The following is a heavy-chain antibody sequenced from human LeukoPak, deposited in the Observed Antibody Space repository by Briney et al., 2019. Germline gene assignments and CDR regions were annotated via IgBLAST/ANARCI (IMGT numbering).Heavy chain of an antibody. D-gene: IGHD3-22*01. CDR2: MNPNGGNT. CDR3: ARAQSMIVGGRRTNWFDP. CDR1: GYTFTSYD. Sequence: ASVKVSCKASGYTFTSYDINWVRLATGQGLEWMGWMNPNGGNTGYAQKFQGRVTMTRNTSISTAYVELSSLRSEDTAVYYCARAQSMIVGGRRTNWFDPWGQGTLVTVSS. J-gene: IGHJ5*02. V-gene: IGHV1-8*01.